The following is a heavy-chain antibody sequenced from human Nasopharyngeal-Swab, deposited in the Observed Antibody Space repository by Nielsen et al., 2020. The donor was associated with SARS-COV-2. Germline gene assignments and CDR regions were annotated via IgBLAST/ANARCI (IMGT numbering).Heavy chain of an antibody. CDR1: GFTFSSYW. CDR2: ISTDGSGT. V-gene: IGHV3-74*01. CDR3: ARREGFCSGGTCYLDY. Sequence: GESLKISCSASGFTFSSYWMHWVRQLPGKGLVWVSRISTDGSGTNYADSVKGRFTVSRDNAKNTLYLQMNSLRAGDTAVYYCARREGFCSGGTCYLDYWGQGTLVTVSS. J-gene: IGHJ4*02. D-gene: IGHD2-15*01.